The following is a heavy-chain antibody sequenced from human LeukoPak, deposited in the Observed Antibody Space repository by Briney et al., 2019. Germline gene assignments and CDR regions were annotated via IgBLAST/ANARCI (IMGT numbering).Heavy chain of an antibody. CDR3: ARDSREGRDGYNLDY. CDR2: ISSSSSYI. D-gene: IGHD5-24*01. CDR1: GFTVSSNY. Sequence: GGSLRLSCAASGFTVSSNYMSWVRQAPGKGLEWVSSISSSSSYIYYADSVKGRFTISRDNAKNSLYLQMNSLRAEDTAVYYCARDSREGRDGYNLDYWGQGTLVTVSS. J-gene: IGHJ4*02. V-gene: IGHV3-21*01.